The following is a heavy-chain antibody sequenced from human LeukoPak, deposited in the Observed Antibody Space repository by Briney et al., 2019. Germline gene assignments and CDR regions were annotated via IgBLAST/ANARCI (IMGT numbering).Heavy chain of an antibody. CDR1: GFSFSTSS. D-gene: IGHD2-2*01. J-gene: IGHJ4*02. CDR3: ARDARSHCGTDACYGPYFDY. CDR2: IRCSSTNI. V-gene: IGHV3-48*01. Sequence: TGGSLRLSCAASGFSFSTSSMSWVRQTPGKGLEWISYIRCSSTNIYYADAAKGRFTISRDNARNSLYLQMNDLRAEDTSVYFCARDARSHCGTDACYGPYFDYWGQGSLVTVSS.